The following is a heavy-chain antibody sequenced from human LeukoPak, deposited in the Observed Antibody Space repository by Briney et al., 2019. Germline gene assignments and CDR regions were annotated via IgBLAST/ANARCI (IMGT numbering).Heavy chain of an antibody. CDR1: EFSVSTYG. V-gene: IGHV3-23*05. CDR3: AKGRYRSSWAPFDP. J-gene: IGHJ5*02. CDR2: INTICNKI. D-gene: IGHD5-18*01. Sequence: GGSLRLSCSASEFSVSTYGMNWVRQAPGRGLEWVSSINTICNKIYYGDSVKGRFTISRDNSKNTLSLQMNNLRVEDTAIYYCAKGRYRSSWAPFDPWGQGTLVTVSS.